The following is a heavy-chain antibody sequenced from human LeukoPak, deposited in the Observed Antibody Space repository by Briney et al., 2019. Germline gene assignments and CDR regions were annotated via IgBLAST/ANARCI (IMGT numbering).Heavy chain of an antibody. J-gene: IGHJ4*02. Sequence: PGGSLRLSCAASGFTFSSYGMHWVRQAPGKGLEWVAFIRYDGSNKYYADSVKGRFTISRDNSKNTLYLQMNSLRAEDTAVYYCEKDPFYYDSSGYSPDYGGGETLVTVSS. CDR3: EKDPFYYDSSGYSPDY. V-gene: IGHV3-30*02. CDR2: IRYDGSNK. D-gene: IGHD3-22*01. CDR1: GFTFSSYG.